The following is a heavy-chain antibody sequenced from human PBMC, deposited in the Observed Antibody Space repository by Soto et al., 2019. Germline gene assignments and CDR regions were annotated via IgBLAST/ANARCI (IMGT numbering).Heavy chain of an antibody. CDR1: GGSFSGYH. D-gene: IGHD2-21*01. CDR3: ARVPRYCAGDCDF. V-gene: IGHV4-34*01. J-gene: IGHJ4*02. CDR2: IDHGGTT. Sequence: SETLSLTCAISGGSFSGYHWAWVRQPPGKGLEWIGEIDHGGTTDSNPSLSSRVTMTIDRSKNEIYLKLTSVTAADTAIYFCARVPRYCAGDCDFWGQGTLVTVSS.